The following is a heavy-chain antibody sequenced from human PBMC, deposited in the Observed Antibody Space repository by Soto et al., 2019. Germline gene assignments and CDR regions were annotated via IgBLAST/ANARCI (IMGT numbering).Heavy chain of an antibody. CDR1: GFTFDDYA. J-gene: IGHJ4*02. CDR2: ISGSGGST. CDR3: AKIPPGYSYGYFYFDY. D-gene: IGHD5-18*01. V-gene: IGHV3-23*01. Sequence: GGSLRLSCAASGFTFDDYAMHWVRQAPGKGLEWVSGISGSGGSTYYADSVKGRFTISRDNSKNTLYLQMNSLRAEDTAVFYCAKIPPGYSYGYFYFDYWGQGTLVTVSS.